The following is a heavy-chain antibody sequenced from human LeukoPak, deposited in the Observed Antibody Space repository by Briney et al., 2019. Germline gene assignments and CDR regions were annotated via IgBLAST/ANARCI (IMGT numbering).Heavy chain of an antibody. V-gene: IGHV3-53*01. J-gene: IGHJ5*02. CDR3: AREPDSLDP. CDR1: GFTFSSYT. Sequence: GGSLRLSCTASGFTFSSYTMSWVRQAPGKGLEWVSVFYSGDSTYYADSVKGRFTISRDSSKNTLYLQMNSLRAEDTAVYYCAREPDSLDPWGQGTLVTVSS. CDR2: FYSGDST.